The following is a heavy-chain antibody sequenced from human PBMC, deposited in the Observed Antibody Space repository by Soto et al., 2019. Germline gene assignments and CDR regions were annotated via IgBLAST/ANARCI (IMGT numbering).Heavy chain of an antibody. Sequence: EVKLVESGGGLVQPGGSLRLSCAASGFTFTNYWMYWVRQAPGKGLVWVSRINSDGSVSSYADSVKGRLTISRDNVKNTLYLQMNSLSAEDTAVYYCARGECVGGTCYSLAGSFYYYMDVWGKGTTVTVFS. CDR1: GFTFTNYW. J-gene: IGHJ6*03. CDR2: INSDGSVS. CDR3: ARGECVGGTCYSLAGSFYYYMDV. V-gene: IGHV3-74*01. D-gene: IGHD2-15*01.